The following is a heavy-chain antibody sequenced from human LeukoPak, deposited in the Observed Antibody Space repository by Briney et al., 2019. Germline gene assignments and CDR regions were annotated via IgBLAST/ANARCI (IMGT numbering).Heavy chain of an antibody. CDR2: VYYTGAS. J-gene: IGHJ4*02. CDR1: GGSFSGYY. D-gene: IGHD1-26*01. V-gene: IGHV4-34*01. Sequence: SETLSLTCAVYGGSFSGYYWSWIRQPPGKGLEWIGSVYYTGASYYNPSLKSRVTISIDTSKNQFSLKLTSVTAADTAVYYCARLGCSGTCFDYWGQGILVTVSS. CDR3: ARLGCSGTCFDY.